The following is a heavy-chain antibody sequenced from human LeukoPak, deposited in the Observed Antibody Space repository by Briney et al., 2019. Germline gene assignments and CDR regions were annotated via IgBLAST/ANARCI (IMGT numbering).Heavy chain of an antibody. Sequence: ASVKVSCKASGYTFTSYGISWVRQAPGQGLEWMGWISAYNGNTNYAQKFQGRVTITADESTSTAYMELSGLRSEDTAVYYCARDSYYYDSSGMAFDYWGQGTLVTVSS. CDR3: ARDSYYYDSSGMAFDY. V-gene: IGHV1-18*01. CDR2: ISAYNGNT. J-gene: IGHJ4*02. CDR1: GYTFTSYG. D-gene: IGHD3-22*01.